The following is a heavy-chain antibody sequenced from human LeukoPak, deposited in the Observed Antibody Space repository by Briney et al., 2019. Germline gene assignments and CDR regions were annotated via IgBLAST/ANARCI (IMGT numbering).Heavy chain of an antibody. CDR1: GYSISSGYY. D-gene: IGHD5-24*01. CDR2: IYTSGST. Sequence: SETLSLTCTVSGYSISSGYYWGWIRQPPGKGLEWIGRIYTSGSTNYNPSLKSRVTISVDTSKNQFSLKLSSVTAADTAVYYCARQDGHNWFDPWGQGTLVTVSS. CDR3: ARQDGHNWFDP. V-gene: IGHV4-38-2*02. J-gene: IGHJ5*02.